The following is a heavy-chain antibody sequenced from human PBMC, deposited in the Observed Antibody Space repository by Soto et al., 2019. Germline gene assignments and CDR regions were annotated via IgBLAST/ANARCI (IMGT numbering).Heavy chain of an antibody. D-gene: IGHD3-3*01. J-gene: IGHJ4*02. CDR3: ARRYYDFWSGYKYYFDY. V-gene: IGHV4-39*01. CDR2: IYYSGST. CDR1: GGSISSSSYY. Sequence: SETLSLTCTVSGGSISSSSYYWGWIRQPPGKGLEWIGSIYYSGSTYYNPSLKSRVTISVDTSKNQFSLKLSSVTAADTAVYYCARRYYDFWSGYKYYFDYWGQGTLVTVSS.